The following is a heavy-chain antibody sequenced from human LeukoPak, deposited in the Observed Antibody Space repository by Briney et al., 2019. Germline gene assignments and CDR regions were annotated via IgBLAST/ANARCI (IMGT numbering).Heavy chain of an antibody. CDR2: ISGDSKYI. V-gene: IGHV3-21*01. CDR3: ARGGSARQQLVLEYFQH. D-gene: IGHD6-13*01. CDR1: GFTFSRYT. Sequence: GGSLRLSCAGSGFTFSRYTFNWVRQAPGRGLEGVSAISGDSKYIYYTDSVKGRFTISRDNARNSVYLQMNSLGVEDTAVYYCARGGSARQQLVLEYFQHWGQGTLVTVSS. J-gene: IGHJ1*01.